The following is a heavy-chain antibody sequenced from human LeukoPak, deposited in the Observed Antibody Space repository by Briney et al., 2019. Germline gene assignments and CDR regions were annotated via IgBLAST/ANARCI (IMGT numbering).Heavy chain of an antibody. Sequence: ASVKVSCKVSGYTLTELSMHWVRQAPGKGLEWMGGFDPEDGETIYAQKFQGRVTMTEDTSTDTAYMELSSLRSDDTAVYYCATLDRIHYDSSSWVVRGGGHAFDIWGQGTMVTVSS. D-gene: IGHD3-22*01. CDR1: GYTLTELS. CDR2: FDPEDGET. CDR3: ATLDRIHYDSSSWVVRGGGHAFDI. J-gene: IGHJ3*02. V-gene: IGHV1-24*01.